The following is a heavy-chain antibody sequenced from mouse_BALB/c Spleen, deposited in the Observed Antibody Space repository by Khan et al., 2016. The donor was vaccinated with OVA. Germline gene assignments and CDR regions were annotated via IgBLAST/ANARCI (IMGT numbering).Heavy chain of an antibody. J-gene: IGHJ4*01. Sequence: QVQLKESGPGLVAPSQSLSITGTVSGFSLTTYGVHWVRQPPGKGLEWLVVIWSDGITTYNSALKSRLSISKDNSKSQVFLKMNSLQTDDTAMYYCARGGFYAMDYWGQGTSVTVSS. V-gene: IGHV2-6*02. CDR2: IWSDGIT. CDR3: ARGGFYAMDY. CDR1: GFSLTTYG.